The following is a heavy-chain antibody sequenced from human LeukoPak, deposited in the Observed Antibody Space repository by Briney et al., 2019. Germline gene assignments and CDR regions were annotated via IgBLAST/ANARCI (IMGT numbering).Heavy chain of an antibody. D-gene: IGHD6-6*01. V-gene: IGHV4-39*01. CDR3: ARVARQEYYYMDV. J-gene: IGHJ6*03. CDR2: IYYSGST. CDR1: GGSISSSSYH. Sequence: SETLSLTCTVSGGSISSSSYHWGWIRQPPGKGLEWIGSIYYSGSTYYNPSLKSRVTISVDTSKNQFSLKLSSVTAADTAVYYCARVARQEYYYMDVWGKGTTVTISS.